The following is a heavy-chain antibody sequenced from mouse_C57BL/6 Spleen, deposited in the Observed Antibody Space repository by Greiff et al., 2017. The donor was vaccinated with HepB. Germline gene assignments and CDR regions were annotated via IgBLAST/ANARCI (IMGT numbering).Heavy chain of an antibody. CDR1: GYAFSSSW. CDR2: IYPGDGDT. V-gene: IGHV1-82*01. J-gene: IGHJ2*01. D-gene: IGHD3-2*02. CDR3: ARRLSLGYFDY. Sequence: QVQLQQSGPELVKPGASVKISCKASGYAFSSSWMNWVKQRPGKGLEWIGRIYPGDGDTNYNGKFKGKATLTADKSSSTAYMQLSSLTSEDSAVYFCARRLSLGYFDYWGQGTTLTVSS.